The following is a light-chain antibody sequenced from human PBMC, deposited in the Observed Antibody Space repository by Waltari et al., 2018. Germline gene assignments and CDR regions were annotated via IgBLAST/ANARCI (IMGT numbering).Light chain of an antibody. Sequence: DIQMTQSPSTLSASVGDRVTLTCRASQSISSWLAWYQQRPGKAPKLLIYDAYSLKSGVPSRFSGSGFGTEFTLTISSLQPDDFATYYCQQYNSSSGTFGQGTRLEIK. V-gene: IGKV1-5*01. J-gene: IGKJ5*01. CDR1: QSISSW. CDR2: DAY. CDR3: QQYNSSSGT.